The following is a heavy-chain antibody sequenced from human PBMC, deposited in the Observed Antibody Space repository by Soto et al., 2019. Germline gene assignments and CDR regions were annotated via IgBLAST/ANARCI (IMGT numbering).Heavy chain of an antibody. CDR3: ARGMLGYCSSTSCPYNWFDP. J-gene: IGHJ5*02. D-gene: IGHD2-2*01. CDR1: GYTFTGYY. CDR2: INPNSGGT. V-gene: IGHV1-2*04. Sequence: ASFKVSCKGSGYTFTGYYMHWVGQAPGQGLEWMGWINPNSGGTNYAQKFQGWVTMTRDTSISTAYMELSRLRSDDTAVYYCARGMLGYCSSTSCPYNWFDPWGQGTLVTVSS.